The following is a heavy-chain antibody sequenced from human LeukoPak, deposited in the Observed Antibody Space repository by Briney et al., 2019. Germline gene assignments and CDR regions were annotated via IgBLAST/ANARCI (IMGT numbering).Heavy chain of an antibody. CDR3: ARDYSIAAAGIWFDP. D-gene: IGHD6-13*01. CDR1: GGTFSSYA. Sequence: ASVKVSCKASGGTFSSYAISWVRQAPGQGLEWMGWISAYNGNTNYAQKLQGRVTMTTDTSTSTAYMELRSLRSDDTAVYYCARDYSIAAAGIWFDPWGQGTLVTVSS. J-gene: IGHJ5*02. V-gene: IGHV1-18*01. CDR2: ISAYNGNT.